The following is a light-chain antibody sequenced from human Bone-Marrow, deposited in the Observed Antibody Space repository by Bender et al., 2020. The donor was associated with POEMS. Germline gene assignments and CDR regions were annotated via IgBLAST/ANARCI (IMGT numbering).Light chain of an antibody. CDR1: SSNTGSGYD. CDR2: DVN. J-gene: IGLJ2*01. CDR3: CSHAGLSTPVV. V-gene: IGLV1-40*01. Sequence: QSVLTQPASVSGAPGQTVTISCTGTSSNTGSGYDINWYQHLPGTAPKLMIYDVNKRPSGVPDRFSGSKSDNTASLTISGLQAEDEANYYCCSHAGLSTPVVFGGGTHLTVL.